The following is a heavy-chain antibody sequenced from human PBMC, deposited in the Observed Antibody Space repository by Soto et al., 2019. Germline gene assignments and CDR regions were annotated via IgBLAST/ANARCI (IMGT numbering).Heavy chain of an antibody. CDR1: GGSISSSSYY. J-gene: IGHJ5*02. D-gene: IGHD1-7*01. V-gene: IGHV4-39*01. CDR2: IYYSGST. CDR3: ARAERGITGTDSWFDP. Sequence: SETLSLTCTVSGGSISSSSYYWGWIRQPPGKGLEWIGSIYYSGSTYYNPSLKSRVTISVDTSKNQFSLKLSSVTAADTAVYYCARAERGITGTDSWFDPWGQGTLVTVSS.